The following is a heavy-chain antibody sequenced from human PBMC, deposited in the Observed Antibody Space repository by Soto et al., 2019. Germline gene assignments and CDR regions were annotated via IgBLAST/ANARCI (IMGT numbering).Heavy chain of an antibody. CDR1: GGSVSSGSYY. Sequence: KTSETLSLTCTVSGGSVSSGSYYWSWIRQPPGKGLEWIGYIYYSGSTNYNPSLKSRVTISVDTSKNQFSLKLSSVTAADTAVYYCARGIGGSTRPHWFDPWGQGTLVTVSS. D-gene: IGHD2-2*01. CDR3: ARGIGGSTRPHWFDP. V-gene: IGHV4-61*01. CDR2: IYYSGST. J-gene: IGHJ5*02.